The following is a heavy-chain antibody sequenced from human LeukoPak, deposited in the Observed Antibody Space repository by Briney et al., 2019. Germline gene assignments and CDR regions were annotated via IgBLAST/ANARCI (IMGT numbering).Heavy chain of an antibody. CDR1: GYTFTSYG. CDR2: ISAYNGNT. V-gene: IGHV1-18*01. Sequence: GASVKVSCKASGYTFTSYGISWVRQAPGQGLEWMGWISAYNGNTNYAQKLQGRVTMTTDTSTSTAYMELRSLRSDDTAVYYCARDFRYQRQRWLQSTRPGPPDYWGQGTLVTVSS. CDR3: ARDFRYQRQRWLQSTRPGPPDY. D-gene: IGHD5-24*01. J-gene: IGHJ4*02.